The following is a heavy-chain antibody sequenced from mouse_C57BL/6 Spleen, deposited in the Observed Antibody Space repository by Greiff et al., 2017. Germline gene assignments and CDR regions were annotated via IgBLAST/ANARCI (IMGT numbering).Heavy chain of an antibody. CDR3: ASPITTVVATYYAMDY. CDR2: IWSGGST. CDR1: GFSLTSYG. V-gene: IGHV2-2*01. D-gene: IGHD1-1*01. Sequence: VQLQQSGPGLVQPSQSLSITCTVSGFSLTSYGVHWVRQSPGKGLEWLGVIWSGGSTDYNAAFISRLSISKDNSKSQVFFKMNSLQADDTAIYYCASPITTVVATYYAMDYWGQGTSVTVSS. J-gene: IGHJ4*01.